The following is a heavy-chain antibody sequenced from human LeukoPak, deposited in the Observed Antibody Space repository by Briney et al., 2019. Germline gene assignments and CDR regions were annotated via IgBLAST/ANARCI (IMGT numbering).Heavy chain of an antibody. CDR3: ARALTGDAFDI. CDR1: GFTVSSNY. D-gene: IGHD3-9*01. Sequence: GGSLRLSCAAPGFTVSSNYMSWVRQAPGKGLEWVSVIYSGGSTYYADSVKGRFTISRDNSKNTLYLQMNSLRAEDTAVYYCARALTGDAFDIWGQGTMVTVSS. CDR2: IYSGGST. J-gene: IGHJ3*02. V-gene: IGHV3-66*01.